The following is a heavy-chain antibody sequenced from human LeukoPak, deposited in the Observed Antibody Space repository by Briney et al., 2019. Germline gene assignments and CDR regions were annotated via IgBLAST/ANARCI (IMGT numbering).Heavy chain of an antibody. D-gene: IGHD1-26*01. J-gene: IGHJ4*02. CDR1: GYTFRSYA. CDR2: INTNTGNP. V-gene: IGHV7-4-1*02. Sequence: ASVKLSCKASGYTFRSYAINWVRQAPGQGLEWMGWINTNTGNPTYAQGFTGRFVFSLDTSVSKTYLQINSLKAEDPAVYSCARLHGIVGATISDYWGQGTLVTVSS. CDR3: ARLHGIVGATISDY.